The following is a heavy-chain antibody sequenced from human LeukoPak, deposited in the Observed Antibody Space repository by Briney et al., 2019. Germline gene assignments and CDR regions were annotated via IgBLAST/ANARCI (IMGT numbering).Heavy chain of an antibody. CDR2: IYYSGST. CDR1: GGSISSYY. V-gene: IGHV4-4*07. J-gene: IGHJ6*02. CDR3: SLRQTPYYYYGMDV. D-gene: IGHD5/OR15-5a*01. Sequence: PSETLSLTCTVSGGSISSYYWSWIRQPAGKGLEWIGSIYYSGSTYYNPSLKSRVTISVDTSKNQFSLKLSSVTAADTAVYYCSLRQTPYYYYGMDVWGQGTTVTVSS.